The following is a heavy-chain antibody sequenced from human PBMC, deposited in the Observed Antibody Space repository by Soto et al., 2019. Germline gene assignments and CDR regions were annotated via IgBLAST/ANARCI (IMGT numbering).Heavy chain of an antibody. Sequence: GGSLRLSCAASGFTFSSYAMSWVRQAPGKGLEWVSAISGSGGSTYYADSVKGRFTISRDNSKNTLYLQMNSLRAEDTAVYYCAKAPPGGRGYYYYYMDVWGKGTTVTVSS. J-gene: IGHJ6*03. V-gene: IGHV3-23*01. CDR3: AKAPPGGRGYYYYYMDV. CDR1: GFTFSSYA. CDR2: ISGSGGST. D-gene: IGHD6-25*01.